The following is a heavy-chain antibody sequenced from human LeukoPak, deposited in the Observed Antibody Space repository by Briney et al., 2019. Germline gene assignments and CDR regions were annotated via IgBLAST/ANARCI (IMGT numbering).Heavy chain of an antibody. J-gene: IGHJ4*02. CDR3: ARHFYGYFDY. Sequence: GGSLRLSCAVSGFTFSSYWMRWVRQAPGKRLEWVANIKQDGTEKYYVDSMKGRFTISRDNARNSLYLQMNSLRAEDTAVYYCARHFYGYFDYWGQGTLVTVSS. V-gene: IGHV3-7*01. CDR1: GFTFSSYW. D-gene: IGHD3-10*01. CDR2: IKQDGTEK.